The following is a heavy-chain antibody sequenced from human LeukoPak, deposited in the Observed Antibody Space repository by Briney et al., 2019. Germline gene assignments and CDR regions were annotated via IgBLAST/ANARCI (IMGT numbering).Heavy chain of an antibody. V-gene: IGHV4-39*01. D-gene: IGHD3-3*01. CDR1: GGSIRSTSYY. CDR2: IYYSGCT. CDR3: GRLFYDFWSGHYYYYMDV. J-gene: IGHJ6*03. Sequence: SETLSLTCTVSGGSIRSTSYYWGWIRQPPGKRLEWIGSIYYSGCTYYNPSLKSRVTISVDTSKNQFSLKLSSVTAADTAVYYCGRLFYDFWSGHYYYYMDVWGKGTTVTVSS.